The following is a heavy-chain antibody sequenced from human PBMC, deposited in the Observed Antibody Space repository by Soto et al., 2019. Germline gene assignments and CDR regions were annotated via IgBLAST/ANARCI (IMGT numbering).Heavy chain of an antibody. CDR3: ARDMPDGFGESHYGMDV. D-gene: IGHD3-10*01. J-gene: IGHJ6*02. CDR2: ISYDGSNK. V-gene: IGHV3-30-3*01. CDR1: GFTFSSYA. Sequence: GGSLRLSCAASGFTFSSYAMHWVRQAPGKGLEWVAVISYDGSNKYYADSVKGRFTISRDNSKNTLYLQMNSLRAEDTAVYYWARDMPDGFGESHYGMDVWGQGTTVTVSS.